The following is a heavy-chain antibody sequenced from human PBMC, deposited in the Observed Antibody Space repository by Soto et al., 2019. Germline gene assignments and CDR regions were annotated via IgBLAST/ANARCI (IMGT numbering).Heavy chain of an antibody. CDR3: ARGCKIAVAGTKGYYYYYMDV. V-gene: IGHV4-34*01. J-gene: IGHJ6*03. D-gene: IGHD6-19*01. CDR2: INHSGST. CDR1: GGSFSGYY. Sequence: SETLSLTCAVYGGSFSGYYWSWIRQPPGKGLEWIGEINHSGSTNYNPSLKSRVTISVDTSKNQFSLKLGSVTAADTAVYYCARGCKIAVAGTKGYYYYYMDVWGKGTTVTVSS.